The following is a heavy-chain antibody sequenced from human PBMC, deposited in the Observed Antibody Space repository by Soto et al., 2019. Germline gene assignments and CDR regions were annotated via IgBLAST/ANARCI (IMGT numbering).Heavy chain of an antibody. J-gene: IGHJ4*02. CDR2: ISGSGGST. V-gene: IGHV3-23*01. CDR3: AKVRRITIFGVVTHPLDY. Sequence: VVSLRLSCAASGFTFSSYAMSWVRQAPGKGLEWVSAISGSGGSTYYADSVKGRFTISRDNSKNTLYLQMNSLRAEDTAVYYCAKVRRITIFGVVTHPLDYWGQGTLVTFSS. D-gene: IGHD3-3*01. CDR1: GFTFSSYA.